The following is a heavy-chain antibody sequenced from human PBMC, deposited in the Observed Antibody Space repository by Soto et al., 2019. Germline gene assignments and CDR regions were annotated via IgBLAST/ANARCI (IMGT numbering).Heavy chain of an antibody. V-gene: IGHV3-30*18. CDR3: AKARYHYDIWTGYRNYYFDY. D-gene: IGHD3-9*01. Sequence: VGSMRLSCAASGFTFSSYGMHWVRQAQGKGLEWVAVISYDGSNKYYADSVKGRFTISRDNSKNTLYLQMNSLRAEDTAVYYCAKARYHYDIWTGYRNYYFDYWGQGTLVTVSS. J-gene: IGHJ4*02. CDR1: GFTFSSYG. CDR2: ISYDGSNK.